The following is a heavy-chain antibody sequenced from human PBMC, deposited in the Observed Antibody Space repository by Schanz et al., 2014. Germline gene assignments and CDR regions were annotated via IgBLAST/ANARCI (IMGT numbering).Heavy chain of an antibody. Sequence: VQLEQSGAEVKKPGSSVKVSCKASGGTFSSYSISWVRQAPGQGLEWMGRIIPILGIANYAQKFQGRVTNTADKSTSTTYMDLSSLRPEDTAVYYCARGGGPEDGFDIWGQGTILTVSS. CDR1: GGTFSSYS. CDR3: ARGGGPEDGFDI. D-gene: IGHD2-15*01. CDR2: IIPILGIA. J-gene: IGHJ3*02. V-gene: IGHV1-69*02.